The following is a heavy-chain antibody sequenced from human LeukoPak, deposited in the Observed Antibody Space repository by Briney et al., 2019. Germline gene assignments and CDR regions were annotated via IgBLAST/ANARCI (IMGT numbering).Heavy chain of an antibody. D-gene: IGHD3-3*01. Sequence: SETLSLTCTVSGGSISSSSYYWGWIRQPPGKGLEWIGSIYYSGSTYYNPSLKSRVTISVDTSKNQFSLKLSSVTAADTAVYYCAREESGYFDYWGQGTLVTVSS. CDR3: AREESGYFDY. V-gene: IGHV4-39*02. CDR1: GGSISSSSYY. J-gene: IGHJ4*02. CDR2: IYYSGST.